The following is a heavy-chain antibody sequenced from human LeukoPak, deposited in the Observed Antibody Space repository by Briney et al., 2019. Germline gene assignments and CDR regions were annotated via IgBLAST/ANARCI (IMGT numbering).Heavy chain of an antibody. D-gene: IGHD3-10*01. CDR1: GGSISSGGYY. V-gene: IGHV4-31*03. CDR3: ASSQIWFGELLGNYYFDY. CDR2: IYYSGST. J-gene: IGHJ4*02. Sequence: PSETLSLTCTVSGGSISSGGYYWSWIRQHPGKGLEWIGYIYYSGSTYYNPSLKSRVTISVDTSKNQFSLKLSSVTAADTAVYYCASSQIWFGELLGNYYFDYWGQGTLVTVSS.